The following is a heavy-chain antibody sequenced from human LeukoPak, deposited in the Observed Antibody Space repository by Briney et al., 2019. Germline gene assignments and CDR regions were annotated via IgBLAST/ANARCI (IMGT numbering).Heavy chain of an antibody. CDR2: ISYDGSNK. D-gene: IGHD3-22*01. V-gene: IGHV3-30-3*01. Sequence: PGGSLRLSCAASGFTFSSYAMHWVRQAPGKGLEWVAVISYDGSNKYYADSVKGRFTISRDNSKNTLYLQMNSLRAEDTAVYYCANLPNMIVVPKEAFDIWGQGTMVTVSS. CDR3: ANLPNMIVVPKEAFDI. J-gene: IGHJ3*02. CDR1: GFTFSSYA.